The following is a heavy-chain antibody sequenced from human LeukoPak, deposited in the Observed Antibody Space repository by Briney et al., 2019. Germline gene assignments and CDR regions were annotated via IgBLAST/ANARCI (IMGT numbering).Heavy chain of an antibody. Sequence: SETLSLTCTVSGYFISSGYYWGWIRQPPGKGLQWIGSIHHSGSTYYNPSLKSRVTISVDTSKNQFSLKLSSVTAADTAVYYCARAGGYSSSWYYFDYWGQGTLVTVSS. D-gene: IGHD6-13*01. J-gene: IGHJ4*02. CDR2: IHHSGST. V-gene: IGHV4-38-2*02. CDR1: GYFISSGYY. CDR3: ARAGGYSSSWYYFDY.